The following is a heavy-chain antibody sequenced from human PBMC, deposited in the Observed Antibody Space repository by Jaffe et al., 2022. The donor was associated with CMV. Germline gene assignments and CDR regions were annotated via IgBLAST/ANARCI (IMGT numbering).Heavy chain of an antibody. CDR1: GFTVSSNY. J-gene: IGHJ4*02. D-gene: IGHD3-22*01. V-gene: IGHV3-53*01. Sequence: EVQLVESGGGLIQPGGSLRLSCAASGFTVSSNYMSWVRQAPGKGLEWVSVIYSGGSTYYADSVKGRFTISRDNSKNTLYLQMNSLRAEDTAVYYCAALYYYDSSDPRANDFDYWGQGTLVTVSS. CDR3: AALYYYDSSDPRANDFDY. CDR2: IYSGGST.